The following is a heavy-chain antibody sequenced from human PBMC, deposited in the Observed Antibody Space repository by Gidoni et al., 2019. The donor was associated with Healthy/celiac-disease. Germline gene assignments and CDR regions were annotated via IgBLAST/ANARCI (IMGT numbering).Heavy chain of an antibody. CDR2: ISGSGVST. CDR1: GFTFSSYA. CDR3: AKGPPYSYGTFYYYYYYMDV. Sequence: EVQLLESGGGLVQPGGALSLSCAASGFTFSSYAMSWVRQAPGKGLEWVSAISGSGVSTYYADSVKGRFTISRDNAKNTLYLQMNSLRAEDTAVYYCAKGPPYSYGTFYYYYYYMDVWGKGTTVTVSS. V-gene: IGHV3-23*01. J-gene: IGHJ6*03. D-gene: IGHD5-18*01.